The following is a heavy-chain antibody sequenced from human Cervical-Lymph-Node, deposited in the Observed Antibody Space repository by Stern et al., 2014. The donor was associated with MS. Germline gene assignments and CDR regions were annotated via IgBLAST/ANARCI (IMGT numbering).Heavy chain of an antibody. Sequence: MQLVQSGAEVKKSGQSLKISCQSSGYKFSDHWIGWVRQMPGKGLELMGIIYPYDSDARYGQSFQGHVTISVDKSISTAYVQWRSLEASDTAMYYCARRLRYCSGVSCYAIDAYDVWGQGTKVTVSP. J-gene: IGHJ3*01. D-gene: IGHD2-15*01. V-gene: IGHV5-51*01. CDR2: IYPYDSDA. CDR3: ARRLRYCSGVSCYAIDAYDV. CDR1: GYKFSDHW.